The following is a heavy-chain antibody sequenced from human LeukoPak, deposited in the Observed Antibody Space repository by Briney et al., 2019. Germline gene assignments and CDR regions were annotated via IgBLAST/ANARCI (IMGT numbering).Heavy chain of an antibody. CDR3: ARGSGWYKAVDY. J-gene: IGHJ4*02. CDR2: IYSGGSS. V-gene: IGHV3-53*01. Sequence: GGSLRFSCAAFGFPFSSNYMSWVRQAPGKGLEWVSVIYSGGSSYYADSVKGRFTISRDNSKNTLYLQMNSLRAEDTAVYYCARGSGWYKAVDYWGQGTLVTVSS. CDR1: GFPFSSNY. D-gene: IGHD6-19*01.